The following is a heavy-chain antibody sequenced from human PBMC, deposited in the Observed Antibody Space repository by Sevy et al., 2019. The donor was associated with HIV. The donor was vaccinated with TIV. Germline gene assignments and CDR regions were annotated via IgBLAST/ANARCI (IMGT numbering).Heavy chain of an antibody. CDR1: GFTFSSYE. J-gene: IGHJ4*02. Sequence: GGSLRLSCAASGFTFSSYEMNWVRQAPGKGLEWVSYISSSCSTIYYADSVKGRFTISRDNAKNSLYLQMNSLRAEDTAVYYCARAKLYSYGKNFDYWGQGTLVTVSS. CDR2: ISSSCSTI. CDR3: ARAKLYSYGKNFDY. V-gene: IGHV3-48*03. D-gene: IGHD5-18*01.